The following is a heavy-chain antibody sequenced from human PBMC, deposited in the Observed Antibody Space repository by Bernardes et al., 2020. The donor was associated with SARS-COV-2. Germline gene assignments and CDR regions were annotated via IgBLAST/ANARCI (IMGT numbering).Heavy chain of an antibody. D-gene: IGHD5-12*01. J-gene: IGHJ6*02. Sequence: SETLSLTRTVSGGSISSYYWSWIRQPPGKGLEWIGYISYNGRTNYNPSLKSRVTISIDTSKNQFSLKLTSVTAADTAVYYCAREEIIVAGTAGSYYHYYNGMDVWGQGTTVTVSS. CDR1: GGSISSYY. V-gene: IGHV4-59*01. CDR2: ISYNGRT. CDR3: AREEIIVAGTAGSYYHYYNGMDV.